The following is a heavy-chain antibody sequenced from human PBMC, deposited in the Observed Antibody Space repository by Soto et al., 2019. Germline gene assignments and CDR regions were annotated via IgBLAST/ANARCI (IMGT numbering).Heavy chain of an antibody. Sequence: QVQLVQSGAEVKKPGASVKVSCKASGYTFTSYAMHWVRQAPGQRLEWMGWINAGNGNTKYSQKFQGRVTITRDTSESKGDMDLTSWRSNDTAWYYCARGPNYSYSSGYYTDYFDYWGQGTLVTVS. D-gene: IGHD3-22*01. CDR2: INAGNGNT. CDR3: ARGPNYSYSSGYYTDYFDY. CDR1: GYTFTSYA. V-gene: IGHV1-3*01. J-gene: IGHJ4*02.